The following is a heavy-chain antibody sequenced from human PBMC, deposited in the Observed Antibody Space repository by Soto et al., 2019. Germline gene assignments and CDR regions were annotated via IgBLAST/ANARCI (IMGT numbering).Heavy chain of an antibody. CDR2: INAGNGNT. V-gene: IGHV1-3*01. D-gene: IGHD3-9*01. CDR3: ARDSQGYYDILTGYYISPLYYFDY. J-gene: IGHJ4*02. CDR1: GYTFTSYA. Sequence: QVPLVQSGAEVKKPGASVKVSCKASGYTFTSYAMHWVRQAPGQRLEWMGWINAGNGNTKYSQKFQGRVTITRDTSASTAYMELSSLRSEDTAVYYCARDSQGYYDILTGYYISPLYYFDYWGQGTLVTVSS.